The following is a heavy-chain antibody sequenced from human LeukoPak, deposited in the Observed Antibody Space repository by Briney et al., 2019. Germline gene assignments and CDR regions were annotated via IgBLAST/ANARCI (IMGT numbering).Heavy chain of an antibody. J-gene: IGHJ6*03. CDR3: SKVGGIVLAVSYNMDV. CDR1: GFTFRNYD. CDR2: IRFDGSNT. V-gene: IGHV3-30*02. Sequence: GGSLRLSCEASGFTFRNYDMYWVRQAPGKGLGWVAFIRFDGSNTHYGDSVKGRFTISRDNSKNTLYLQMNSLRVEDSALYYCSKVGGIVLAVSYNMDVWGKGTTVTVS. D-gene: IGHD6-19*01.